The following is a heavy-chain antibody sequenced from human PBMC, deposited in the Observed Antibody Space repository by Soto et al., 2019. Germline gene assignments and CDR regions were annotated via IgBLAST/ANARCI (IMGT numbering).Heavy chain of an antibody. CDR2: INPANGNT. D-gene: IGHD1-26*01. J-gene: IGHJ3*01. V-gene: IGHV1-3*01. CDR1: GFTFSDTL. CDR3: AIDIVSVGPRSNDAFEV. Sequence: QVQLVQSGAELKKPGASVNISCQASGFTFSDTLINWVRQGPGQRLEWMGWINPANGNTRYSESFQGRVTISSLSSASTAYVALSYLTSEDTAVYYCAIDIVSVGPRSNDAFEVWGQGTMITVSS.